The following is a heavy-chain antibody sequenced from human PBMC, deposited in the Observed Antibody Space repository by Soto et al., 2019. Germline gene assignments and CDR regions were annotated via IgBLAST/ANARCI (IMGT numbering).Heavy chain of an antibody. J-gene: IGHJ6*02. D-gene: IGHD6-6*01. V-gene: IGHV1-18*01. CDR3: AREGQASDYYYGMDV. CDR1: GYTFTNYG. Sequence: QVQVVQSGAEVKKPGASVKVSCKASGYTFTNYGFSWVRQAPGQGLEWMGWISGYNGNTKYAEKLQGRVTMTTDTSTGTAHIERRSLRSDDTAVYYCAREGQASDYYYGMDVWGQGTAVTVSS. CDR2: ISGYNGNT.